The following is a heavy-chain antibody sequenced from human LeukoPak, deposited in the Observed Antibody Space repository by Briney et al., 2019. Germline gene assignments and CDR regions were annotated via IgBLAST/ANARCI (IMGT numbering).Heavy chain of an antibody. CDR1: GGSISSGGYY. D-gene: IGHD6-13*01. Sequence: PSETLSLTCTVSGGSISSGGYYWSWIRQPPGKGLEWIGYIYHSGSTYYNPSLKSRVTISVDRSKNQFSLKLSSVTAADTAVYYCARVGGAAAGPQPSSWYFDLWGRGTLVTVSS. J-gene: IGHJ2*01. CDR3: ARVGGAAAGPQPSSWYFDL. V-gene: IGHV4-30-2*01. CDR2: IYHSGST.